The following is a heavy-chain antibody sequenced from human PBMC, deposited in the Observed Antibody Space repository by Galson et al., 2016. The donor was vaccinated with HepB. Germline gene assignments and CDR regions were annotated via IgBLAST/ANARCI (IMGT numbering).Heavy chain of an antibody. CDR2: ISYHGNSQ. J-gene: IGHJ4*02. CDR3: ARGWFGY. V-gene: IGHV3-30-3*01. Sequence: SLRLSCAVSGLNFSSYAMHWVRQAPGKGLEWVAVISYHGNSQYYADSVEGRFIISRDNSNNTLYLQMNSVRTEDTAIYYCARGWFGYWGQGILVTVSS. D-gene: IGHD2-15*01. CDR1: GLNFSSYA.